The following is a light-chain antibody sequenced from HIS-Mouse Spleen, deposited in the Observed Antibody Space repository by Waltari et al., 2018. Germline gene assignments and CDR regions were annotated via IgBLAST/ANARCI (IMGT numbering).Light chain of an antibody. Sequence: QSALTQPASASGSPGQSITIPCTGTSSDVGGYNYASWYQQHPGKAPKLMIYEVSNRPSGVSNRFSGSKSGNTASLTISGLQAEDEADYYCSSYTSSSTLVFGGGTKLTVL. CDR3: SSYTSSSTLV. CDR1: SSDVGGYNY. V-gene: IGLV2-14*01. J-gene: IGLJ2*01. CDR2: EVS.